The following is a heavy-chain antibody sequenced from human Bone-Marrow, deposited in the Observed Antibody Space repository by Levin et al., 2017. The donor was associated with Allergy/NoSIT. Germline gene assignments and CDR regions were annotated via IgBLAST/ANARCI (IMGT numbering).Heavy chain of an antibody. D-gene: IGHD6-13*01. CDR3: ARCSIVAAGDHYYYAMDV. CDR1: GYSFTSHW. Sequence: PGESLKISCTASGYSFTSHWITWVRQMPGKGLEWMGRVDPSDSHSNYSPSFQGHVTMSADKSISTAYLQWGSLKASDTAVYYCARCSIVAAGDHYYYAMDVWGQGTTVTVSS. J-gene: IGHJ6*02. V-gene: IGHV5-10-1*01. CDR2: VDPSDSHS.